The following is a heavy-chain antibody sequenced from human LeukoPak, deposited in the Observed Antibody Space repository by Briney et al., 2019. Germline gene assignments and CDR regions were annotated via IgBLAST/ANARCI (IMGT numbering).Heavy chain of an antibody. CDR3: AELGITMIGGV. CDR2: ISGSGDNT. CDR1: GFTFSSYG. Sequence: GETLRLSCAASGFTFSSYGMTWVRQAPGKGLEWVSGISGSGDNTWYADSVKGRFTISRDNSKKTLDLQMHSLRAEDTAVYYCAELGITMIGGVWGKGTMVTISS. D-gene: IGHD3-10*02. V-gene: IGHV3-23*01. J-gene: IGHJ6*04.